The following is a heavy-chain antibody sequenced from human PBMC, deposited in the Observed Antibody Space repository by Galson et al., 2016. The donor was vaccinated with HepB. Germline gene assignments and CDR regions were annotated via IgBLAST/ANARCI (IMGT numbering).Heavy chain of an antibody. CDR3: ARDEKRASYYFDS. CDR1: GDSVSSNTAA. CDR2: TYYRSRWYN. V-gene: IGHV6-1*01. J-gene: IGHJ4*03. D-gene: IGHD6-25*01. Sequence: AISGDSVSSNTAAWDWIRQSPSRGLEWLGRTYYRSRWYNDYAESVKGRITVTPDTSKNQFSLHLNSVTPEDTAVYYCARDEKRASYYFDSWGQGTTVTV.